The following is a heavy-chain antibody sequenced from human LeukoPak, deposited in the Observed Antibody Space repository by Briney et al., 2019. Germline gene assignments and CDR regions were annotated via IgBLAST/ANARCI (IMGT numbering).Heavy chain of an antibody. CDR2: IRGNGET. CDR1: GVWFSSFA. D-gene: IGHD3-10*02. V-gene: IGHV3-23*01. J-gene: IGHJ4*02. CDR3: ARACWVSSTDAVR. Sequence: PGGALRVSCGKTGVWFSSFAISWVRNSQARSLEWVSSIRGNGETFYADSVKGRFTLSSDSSRNTVYFQLNNLRVEDTAIYYCARACWVSSTDAVRWGQGTLVTVSS.